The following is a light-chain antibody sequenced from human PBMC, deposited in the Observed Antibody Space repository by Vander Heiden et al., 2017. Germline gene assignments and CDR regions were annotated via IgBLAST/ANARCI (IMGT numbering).Light chain of an antibody. CDR2: DVT. CDR3: ASYTVSTYSVV. J-gene: IGLJ2*01. CDR1: SSNIGSHNL. Sequence: SALTQPASVFGSPGQSITISCTGTSSNIGSHNLVSWFQQHPGKAPKLMIYDVTKRPSGVPDRFSGSKSGRVASLTISGLQAEDEALYYCASYTVSTYSVVFGGGTTLTVL. V-gene: IGLV2-23*02.